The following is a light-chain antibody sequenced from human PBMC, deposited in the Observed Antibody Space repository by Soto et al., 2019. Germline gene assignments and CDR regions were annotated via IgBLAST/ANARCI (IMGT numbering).Light chain of an antibody. CDR1: QSVSTR. Sequence: DIQMTQSPSSLSASVGDRVTIICRASQSVSTRLAWYQQKPGKAPKLLIYDASSLESGVPQRFSGSGSGTEFTLTISSLQTDDFSTYYCQQYHSYWTFGQGTKVDI. J-gene: IGKJ1*01. V-gene: IGKV1-5*02. CDR3: QQYHSYWT. CDR2: DAS.